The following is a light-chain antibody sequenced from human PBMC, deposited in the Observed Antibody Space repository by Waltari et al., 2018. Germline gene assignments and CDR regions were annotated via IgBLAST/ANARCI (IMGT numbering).Light chain of an antibody. V-gene: IGKV3-20*01. Sequence: EIVLTQSSGTLSLSPGERATRSCRASQSVSSSYLAWYQQKPGQAPRLLIYGASSRATGIPDRFSGSGSGTDFTLTISRLEPEDFAVYYCQQYGSSPPITFGQGTRLEIK. CDR1: QSVSSSY. CDR2: GAS. CDR3: QQYGSSPPIT. J-gene: IGKJ5*01.